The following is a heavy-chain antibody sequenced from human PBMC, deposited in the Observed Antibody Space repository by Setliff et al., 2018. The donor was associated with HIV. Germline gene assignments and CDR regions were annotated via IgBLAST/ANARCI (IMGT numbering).Heavy chain of an antibody. CDR2: IYYSGST. CDR1: GGSISSSTYY. Sequence: SETLSLTCTVSGGSISSSTYYWGWIRQPPGKGLEWIGTIYYSGSTYYNPSLKSRVTTSVDTPKNQFSLKLNSVTAADTAVYYCAKTIGRYFDIFDNWGQGTLVTVSS. V-gene: IGHV4-39*01. CDR3: AKTIGRYFDIFDN. D-gene: IGHD3-9*01. J-gene: IGHJ4*02.